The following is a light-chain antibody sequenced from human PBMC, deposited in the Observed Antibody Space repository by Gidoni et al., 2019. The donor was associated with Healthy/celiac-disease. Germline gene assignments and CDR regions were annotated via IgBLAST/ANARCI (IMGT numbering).Light chain of an antibody. CDR3: QQSYSTPHT. Sequence: IQKTQSPSPLSASVGDRVTITCRASQSISSYLNWYQQKPGKAPKLLIYAASSLQSGVPSRFSGSGSGTDFTLTISSLQPEDFATYYCQQSYSTPHTFGGGTKVEIK. V-gene: IGKV1-39*01. CDR2: AAS. J-gene: IGKJ4*01. CDR1: QSISSY.